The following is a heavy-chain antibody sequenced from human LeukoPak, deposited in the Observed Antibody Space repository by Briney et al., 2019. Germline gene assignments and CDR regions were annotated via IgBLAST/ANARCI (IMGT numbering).Heavy chain of an antibody. Sequence: PSETLSLTCTVSGYSISSGYYWGWIRQPPGKGLEWIGSIYHSGSTYYNPSLKSRVTISVDTSKNQFSLKLSSVTAADTAVYYCASSYYDDDAFAIWGQGTMVTVSS. J-gene: IGHJ3*02. CDR3: ASSYYDDDAFAI. V-gene: IGHV4-38-2*02. CDR2: IYHSGST. CDR1: GYSISSGYY. D-gene: IGHD2/OR15-2a*01.